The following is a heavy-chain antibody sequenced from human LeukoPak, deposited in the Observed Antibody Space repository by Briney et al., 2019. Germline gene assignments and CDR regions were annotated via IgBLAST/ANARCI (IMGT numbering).Heavy chain of an antibody. J-gene: IGHJ3*02. CDR2: FYYGGIT. D-gene: IGHD5-24*01. Sequence: PSETLSLTCTVSGASITTTLYYWVWARQSPGKGLEWIGSFYYGGITYYHPSLKSRVTVSVDTSRSQFSLKLISVTAADTAVYYCARAGRDGYSPASDSFDIWGQGKTVTVSS. CDR3: ARAGRDGYSPASDSFDI. V-gene: IGHV4-39*07. CDR1: GASITTTLYY.